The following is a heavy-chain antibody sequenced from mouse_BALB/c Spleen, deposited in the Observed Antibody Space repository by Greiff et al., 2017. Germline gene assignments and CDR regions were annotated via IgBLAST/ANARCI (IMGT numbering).Heavy chain of an antibody. Sequence: QVQLQQSGAELAKPGASVKMSCKASGYTFTSYWMHWVKQRPGQGLEWIGYINPSTGYTEYNQKFKDKATLTADKSSSTAYMQLSSLTSEDSAVYYCARDDGVYYAMDYWGQGTSVTVSS. J-gene: IGHJ4*01. CDR2: INPSTGYT. CDR1: GYTFTSYW. CDR3: ARDDGVYYAMDY. V-gene: IGHV1-7*01. D-gene: IGHD2-12*01.